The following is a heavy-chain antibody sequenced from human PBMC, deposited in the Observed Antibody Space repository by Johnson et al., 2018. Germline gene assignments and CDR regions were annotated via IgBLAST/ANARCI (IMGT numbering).Heavy chain of an antibody. CDR1: GFTFSSYD. Sequence: VQLQESGGGLVQPGGSLRLSCAASGFTFSSYDMHWVRQATGKGLEWVSAIGTAGDTYYPGSVKGRFTISRENAKNSLYLKMNSLRAGDPAVDYWARECRSGRSTGCYHAFDIWGQGTMVTVSS. D-gene: IGHD2-2*01. J-gene: IGHJ3*02. V-gene: IGHV3-13*01. CDR2: IGTAGDT. CDR3: ARECRSGRSTGCYHAFDI.